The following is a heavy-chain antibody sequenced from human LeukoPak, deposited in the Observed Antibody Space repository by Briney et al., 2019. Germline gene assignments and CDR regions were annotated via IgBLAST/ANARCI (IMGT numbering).Heavy chain of an antibody. CDR3: AKDRTYYYGSGSYWNY. V-gene: IGHV3-23*01. J-gene: IGHJ4*02. Sequence: GGSLRLSCAASGFTFSNYAMNWVRQAPGKGLEWVSGISGSGGSTYYADSVKGRFTISRDNSKNTLYLQMNSLRAEDTAVYYCAKDRTYYYGSGSYWNYWGQGTLVTVSS. CDR1: GFTFSNYA. CDR2: ISGSGGST. D-gene: IGHD3-10*01.